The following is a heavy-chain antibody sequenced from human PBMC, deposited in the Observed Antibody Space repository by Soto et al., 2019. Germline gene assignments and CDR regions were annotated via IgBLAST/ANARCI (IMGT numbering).Heavy chain of an antibody. CDR2: ISYDGSNK. J-gene: IGHJ6*02. D-gene: IGHD1-1*01. CDR3: AKVAERGDYYYYYGMDV. CDR1: GFTFSSYG. Sequence: QVQLVESGGGVVQPGRSLRLSCAASGFTFSSYGMHWVRQAPGKGLEWVAVISYDGSNKYYADSVKGRFTISRDNSKNTLYLQMNSLRAEDTAVYYCAKVAERGDYYYYYGMDVWGQGTTVTVSS. V-gene: IGHV3-30*18.